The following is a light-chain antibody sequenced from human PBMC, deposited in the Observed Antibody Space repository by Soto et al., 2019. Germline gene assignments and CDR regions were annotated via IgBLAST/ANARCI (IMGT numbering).Light chain of an antibody. CDR2: RAS. J-gene: IGKJ2*01. Sequence: EVVLTQSPGTLSLSPGERATLSCRASQTVDTPSLAWYQQKPGQAPRLLIYRASSRAADVPDRFSGSESGTDSTLTISKLDPEAFAVYYCQEYDTSPPLYTVGQGTKLYIK. CDR3: QEYDTSPPLYT. CDR1: QTVDTPS. V-gene: IGKV3-20*01.